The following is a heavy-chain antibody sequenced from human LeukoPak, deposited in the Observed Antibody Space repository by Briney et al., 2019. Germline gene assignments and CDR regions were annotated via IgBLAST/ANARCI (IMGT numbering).Heavy chain of an antibody. CDR2: INLNSGDT. CDR3: ASWAGGNAPVASFDY. CDR1: GYTFTGYY. J-gene: IGHJ4*01. D-gene: IGHD2-21*01. V-gene: IGHV1-2*02. Sequence: GASVEVSCKPSGYTFTGYYMHWMRQAPGQGLEWVGWINLNSGDTNYAQKFQGRVTMTRDTSISTAYMELRRLRSDDTAVYYCASWAGGNAPVASFDYWGQGTTVTVSS.